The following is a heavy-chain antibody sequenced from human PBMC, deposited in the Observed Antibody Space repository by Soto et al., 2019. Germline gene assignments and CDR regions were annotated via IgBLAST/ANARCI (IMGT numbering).Heavy chain of an antibody. CDR2: INPILGTP. D-gene: IGHD5-12*01. Sequence: ASVKVSCKASGATYSTSAISWVRQAPGQGLEWMGGINPILGTPDYAHKFQGRVTITADESTSTVYMELGSLRSEDTALYFCARGGVDVVATSAFDYWGQGTMVTVYS. V-gene: IGHV1-69*13. J-gene: IGHJ4*02. CDR1: GATYSTSA. CDR3: ARGGVDVVATSAFDY.